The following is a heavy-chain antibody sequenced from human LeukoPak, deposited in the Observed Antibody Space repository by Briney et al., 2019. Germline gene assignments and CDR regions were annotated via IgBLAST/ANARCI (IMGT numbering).Heavy chain of an antibody. V-gene: IGHV4-38-2*02. Sequence: SETLSLTCTVSGYSIRSGYYWGWIRQSPVKGLEWIASVFHTGDTYYNPSVRSRVTISVDTSKNHFSLKVSSVTAADTAVYYCAAIQGSFDYWGQGALVIVSS. CDR1: GYSIRSGYY. CDR2: VFHTGDT. J-gene: IGHJ4*02. D-gene: IGHD2-15*01. CDR3: AAIQGSFDY.